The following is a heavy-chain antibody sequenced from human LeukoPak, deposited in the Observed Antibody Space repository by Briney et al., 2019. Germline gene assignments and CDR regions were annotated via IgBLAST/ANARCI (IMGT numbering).Heavy chain of an antibody. J-gene: IGHJ4*02. V-gene: IGHV4-59*01. D-gene: IGHD5-18*01. CDR1: GGSISSYY. Sequence: SQTLSLTCTVSGGSISSYYWSWIRQPPGKGLEWIRYIYYIGGTTYNPSLKSRVTISIDASKNQFSLKLSSVTAADTAVYYCARDRYGYLEIDYWGQGTLVTVSS. CDR2: IYYIGGT. CDR3: ARDRYGYLEIDY.